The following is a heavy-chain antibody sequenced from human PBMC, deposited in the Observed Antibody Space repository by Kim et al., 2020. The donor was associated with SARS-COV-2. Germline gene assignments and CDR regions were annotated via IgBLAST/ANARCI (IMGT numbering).Heavy chain of an antibody. CDR3: ARDGGVRGVLYYYYGMDV. CDR2: ISYDGSNK. D-gene: IGHD3-10*01. J-gene: IGHJ6*02. V-gene: IGHV3-30*04. CDR1: GFTFSSYA. Sequence: GGSLRLSCAASGFTFSSYAMHWVRQAPGKGLEWVAVISYDGSNKYYADSVKGRFTISRDNSKNTLYLQMNSLRAEDTAVYYCARDGGVRGVLYYYYGMDVWGQGTTVTVSS.